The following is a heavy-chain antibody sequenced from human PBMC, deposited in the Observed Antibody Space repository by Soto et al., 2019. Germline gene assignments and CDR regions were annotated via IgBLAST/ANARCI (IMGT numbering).Heavy chain of an antibody. CDR2: IYWDDDK. V-gene: IGHV2-5*02. Sequence: QITLKESGPTLVKPTQTLTLTCTFSGFSLSTSGVGVGWIRQPPGKALEWLALIYWDDDKRYSPSLKSRLTITKDTSKNQVVLTMTNMDPLDTATYYCAHSMYYYDSSGYHNWFDPWGQGTLVTVSS. D-gene: IGHD3-22*01. J-gene: IGHJ5*02. CDR3: AHSMYYYDSSGYHNWFDP. CDR1: GFSLSTSGVG.